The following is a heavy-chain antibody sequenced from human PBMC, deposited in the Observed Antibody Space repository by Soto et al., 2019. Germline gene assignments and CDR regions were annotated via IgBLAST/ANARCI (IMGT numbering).Heavy chain of an antibody. CDR3: ARVRYCSSTSCYARVAYDYYYYMDV. Sequence: GGSLRLSCAASGFTFDDYGMSWVRQAPGKGLEWVSGINWNGGSTGYADSVKGRFTISRDNAKNSLYLQMNSLRAEDTALYHCARVRYCSSTSCYARVAYDYYYYMDVWGKGTTVTVSS. D-gene: IGHD2-2*01. CDR1: GFTFDDYG. J-gene: IGHJ6*03. CDR2: INWNGGST. V-gene: IGHV3-20*01.